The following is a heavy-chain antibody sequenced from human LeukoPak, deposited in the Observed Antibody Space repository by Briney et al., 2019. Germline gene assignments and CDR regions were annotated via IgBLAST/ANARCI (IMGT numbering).Heavy chain of an antibody. CDR1: GFTFSTYW. CDR2: IKQDGSVK. Sequence: GGFLRLSCAASGFTFSTYWMTWVRQAPGKGLEWVANIKQDGSVKNYVDSVKGRFTISRDNAKSSLFLQMNSLTADDTALYYCAGSSGWLIANWGQGTLVTVSS. CDR3: AGSSGWLIAN. J-gene: IGHJ4*02. V-gene: IGHV3-7*01. D-gene: IGHD6-19*01.